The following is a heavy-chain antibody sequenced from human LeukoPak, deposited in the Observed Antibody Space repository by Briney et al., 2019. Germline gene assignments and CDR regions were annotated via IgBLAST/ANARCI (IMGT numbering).Heavy chain of an antibody. V-gene: IGHV1-2*02. D-gene: IGHD6-13*01. CDR1: GYTFTSYG. CDR3: ARAYRSSSWYWFDP. Sequence: ASVKVSCKASGYTFTSYGISWVRQAPGQGLEWMGWINPNSGGTNYAQKFQGRVTMTRDTSISTAYMELSRLRSDDTAVYYCARAYRSSSWYWFDPWGQGTLVTVSS. J-gene: IGHJ5*02. CDR2: INPNSGGT.